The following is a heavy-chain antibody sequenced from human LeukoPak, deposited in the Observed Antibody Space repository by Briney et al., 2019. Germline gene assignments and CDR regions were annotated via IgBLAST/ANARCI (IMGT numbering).Heavy chain of an antibody. Sequence: SETLSLTCTVSAGSISSYYWSWIRQPPGKGLEWIGYIYYSGSTNYNPSLKSRVTISVDTSKNQFSLKLSSVTAADTAVYYCARDRSPGVYHDYWGQGTLVTVSS. CDR1: AGSISSYY. V-gene: IGHV4-59*01. J-gene: IGHJ4*02. CDR2: IYYSGST. D-gene: IGHD2-2*01. CDR3: ARDRSPGVYHDY.